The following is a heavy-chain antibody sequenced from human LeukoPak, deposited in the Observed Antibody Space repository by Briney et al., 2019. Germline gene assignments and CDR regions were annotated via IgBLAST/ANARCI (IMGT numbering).Heavy chain of an antibody. J-gene: IGHJ6*03. CDR1: GDTFTGYY. D-gene: IGHD3-3*01. Sequence: GASVKVSCKASGDTFTGYYMHWVRQAPGQGLEWMGWINPNSADTKYAQKFQGRVTMTRDTSISTTYMELSRLRSDDTAVYYCARNDFWSGYPGSYMDVWGKGTTVTVSS. CDR2: INPNSADT. V-gene: IGHV1-2*02. CDR3: ARNDFWSGYPGSYMDV.